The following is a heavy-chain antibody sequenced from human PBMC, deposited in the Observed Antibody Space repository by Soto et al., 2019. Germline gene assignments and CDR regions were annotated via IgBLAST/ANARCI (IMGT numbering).Heavy chain of an antibody. CDR1: GGSISSYY. V-gene: IGHV4-59*01. J-gene: IGHJ4*02. D-gene: IGHD1-1*01. Sequence: SETLSLTCTVSGGSISSYYWSWIRQPPGKGLEWIGYIYYSGSTNYNPSLKSRVTISVDTSKNQFSLKLSSVTAADTAVYYCARVRFGNDGGGNTGFDYWGQGTLVTVSS. CDR3: ARVRFGNDGGGNTGFDY. CDR2: IYYSGST.